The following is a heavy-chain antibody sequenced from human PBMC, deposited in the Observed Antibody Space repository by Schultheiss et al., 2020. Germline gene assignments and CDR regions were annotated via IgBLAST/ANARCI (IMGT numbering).Heavy chain of an antibody. CDR1: GFTFSSYG. J-gene: IGHJ4*02. D-gene: IGHD4-17*01. CDR2: ISYDGSNK. V-gene: IGHV3-30*12. Sequence: GESLKISCAASGFTFSSYGMHWVRQAPGKGLEWVEVISYDGSNKYYADSVKGRFTISRDNAKNSLYLQMNSLRAEDTAVYYCASGYGDRLDYWGQGTLVTGSS. CDR3: ASGYGDRLDY.